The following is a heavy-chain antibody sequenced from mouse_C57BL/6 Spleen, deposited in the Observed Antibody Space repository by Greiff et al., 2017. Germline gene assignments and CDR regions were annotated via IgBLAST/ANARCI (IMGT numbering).Heavy chain of an antibody. D-gene: IGHD2-3*01. V-gene: IGHV1-80*01. J-gene: IGHJ2*01. CDR3: ARGLSDD. CDR2: IYPGDGDT. Sequence: QVQLQQSGAELVKPGASVKISCKASGYAFSSYWMTWVQQRPGKGLEWIGQIYPGDGDTNYNGKFKGKATLTADKSSSTAYMQLSSLTSEDSAVYCCARGLSDDWGQGTTLTVSS. CDR1: GYAFSSYW.